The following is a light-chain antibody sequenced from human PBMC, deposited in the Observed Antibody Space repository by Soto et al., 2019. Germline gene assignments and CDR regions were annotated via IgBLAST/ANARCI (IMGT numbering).Light chain of an antibody. J-gene: IGKJ2*01. V-gene: IGKV1-33*01. CDR1: QDINNY. CDR3: QQCDNLPYT. Sequence: DVLMTQSPSSLSASVGDRVTITCQASQDINNYLNWYQQKPGKAPKLLIYDASNLETGVPVRFSGRGSGTEFTFTISILQPEDIATYYCQQCDNLPYTFGQGTKLEMK. CDR2: DAS.